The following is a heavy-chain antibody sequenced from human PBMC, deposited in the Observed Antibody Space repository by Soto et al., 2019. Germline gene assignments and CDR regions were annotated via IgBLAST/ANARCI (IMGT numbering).Heavy chain of an antibody. V-gene: IGHV4-59*01. CDR1: GGSLSSYY. D-gene: IGHD4-17*01. J-gene: IGHJ5*02. CDR3: AKLPWADYGGIFDP. Sequence: QVQLQESGPGLVKPAETLSLTCTVSGGSLSSYYWTWIRQPPGKGLEWIGYVYYSGNTNYNPSLKSRVTISVDTSKNQLSLKLGSVTAADTAGYYCAKLPWADYGGIFDPWGQGTLVTVSS. CDR2: VYYSGNT.